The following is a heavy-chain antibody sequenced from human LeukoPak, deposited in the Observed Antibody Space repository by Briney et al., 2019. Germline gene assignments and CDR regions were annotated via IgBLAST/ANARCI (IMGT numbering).Heavy chain of an antibody. Sequence: GSLRLSCAASGFTFNTYTINWVRQAPGKGLEWVSSISSTSRYIYYADSVKGRFTISRDNAKSSLFLQLNSLRAEDTAVYYCARDGVVVSASPSYWYFDLWGRGTLVTVSS. D-gene: IGHD2-15*01. CDR2: ISSTSRYI. CDR1: GFTFNTYT. CDR3: ARDGVVVSASPSYWYFDL. J-gene: IGHJ2*01. V-gene: IGHV3-21*01.